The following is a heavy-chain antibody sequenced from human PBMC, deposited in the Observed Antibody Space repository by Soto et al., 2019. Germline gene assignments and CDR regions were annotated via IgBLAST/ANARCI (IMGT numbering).Heavy chain of an antibody. V-gene: IGHV3-74*01. CDR2: IKSDGSGT. J-gene: IGHJ4*02. Sequence: EVQLVESGGGLVQPGGSLRLSCAASGFTFSSYWMHWVRQAPGKGLVWVSRIKSDGSGTYYADSVKGRLTISRDNAKYTLYLQMNSLRAEDTAVYYCARGDGDYYDGNGYLGRHWGQGTLVTVSS. CDR3: ARGDGDYYDGNGYLGRH. CDR1: GFTFSSYW. D-gene: IGHD3-22*01.